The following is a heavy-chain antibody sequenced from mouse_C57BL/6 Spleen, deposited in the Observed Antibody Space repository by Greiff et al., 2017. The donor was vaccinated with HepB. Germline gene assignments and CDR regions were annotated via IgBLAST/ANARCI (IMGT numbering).Heavy chain of an antibody. Sequence: QVQLQQPGAELVMPGASVKLSCKASGYTFTSYWMHWVKQRPGQGLEWIGEIDPSDSYTKYTQKFKGKSTLTVDKSSSTAYLQLSSLTSEDSAVYYCARGEKSDYGGQGTTLTVSS. J-gene: IGHJ2*01. CDR2: IDPSDSYT. CDR1: GYTFTSYW. V-gene: IGHV1-69*01. D-gene: IGHD1-3*01. CDR3: ARGEKSDY.